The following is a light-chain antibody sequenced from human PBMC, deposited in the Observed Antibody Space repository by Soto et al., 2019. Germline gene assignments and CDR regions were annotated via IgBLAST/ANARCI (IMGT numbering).Light chain of an antibody. V-gene: IGKV1-12*01. Sequence: DIQMTQSPSSVSASVGDRVTITCRASQAISSWLAWYQQKPGRAPKLLIYSASSLQNGAPSRFTGSGSGTDFTLTITSLQPDDTAIYHCQQARSIPLTFGGGTKVEIK. CDR3: QQARSIPLT. J-gene: IGKJ4*01. CDR2: SAS. CDR1: QAISSW.